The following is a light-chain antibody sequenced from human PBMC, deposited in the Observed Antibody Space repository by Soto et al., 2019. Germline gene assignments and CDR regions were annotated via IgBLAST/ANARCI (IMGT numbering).Light chain of an antibody. J-gene: IGLJ3*02. CDR3: NSHGGSNNFWV. CDR1: SSDVGAYNS. CDR2: EVN. Sequence: QSALTQPPSASGSPGQSVTISCTGTSSDVGAYNSVSWYQQHPGKAPRLMIYEVNKRPSGVPDRFSGSKSGNMASLTVSGLQAEDEVDYYCNSHGGSNNFWVFGGGTKLTVL. V-gene: IGLV2-8*01.